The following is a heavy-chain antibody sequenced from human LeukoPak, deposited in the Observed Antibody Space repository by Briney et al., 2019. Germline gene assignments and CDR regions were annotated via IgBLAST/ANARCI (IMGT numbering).Heavy chain of an antibody. D-gene: IGHD2-21*02. Sequence: GGSLRLSCAASGFIFSTYSMNWVRQAPGKGLEYVSAISSNGGSTYYADSVKGRFTISRDNSKNTLYLQMSSLRPEDTAVYYCVKGIVVVTARAFDYWGQGTLVTVSS. CDR3: VKGIVVVTARAFDY. V-gene: IGHV3-64D*06. J-gene: IGHJ4*02. CDR1: GFIFSTYS. CDR2: ISSNGGST.